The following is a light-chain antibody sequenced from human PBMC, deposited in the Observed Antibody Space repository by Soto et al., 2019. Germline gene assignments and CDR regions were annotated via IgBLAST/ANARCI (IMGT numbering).Light chain of an antibody. CDR1: QSVSSSY. CDR2: DTS. J-gene: IGKJ2*01. CDR3: LQYGRSPYT. Sequence: EMVLTQSPGTLSLSPGERVTLSCRASQSVSSSYLAWYQQKPGQAPRLLIHDTSSRATGTPDRFSGSGSATDFALTISRLEPEDFAVYYCLQYGRSPYTFGLVTKLE. V-gene: IGKV3-20*01.